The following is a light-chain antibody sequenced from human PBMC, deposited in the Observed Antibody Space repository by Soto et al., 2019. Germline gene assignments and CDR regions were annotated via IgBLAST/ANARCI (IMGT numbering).Light chain of an antibody. Sequence: VLTQSPDTLSLSPGERATLSCRASQRVSSRFFAWYQQKPAQAPRLLIYGTSTRAAGIPDRFSGAGSGTDFTLTISRLEPEDFGVYYCQQFGYSLWTFGQGTKVEI. CDR2: GTS. V-gene: IGKV3-20*01. CDR1: QRVSSRF. CDR3: QQFGYSLWT. J-gene: IGKJ1*01.